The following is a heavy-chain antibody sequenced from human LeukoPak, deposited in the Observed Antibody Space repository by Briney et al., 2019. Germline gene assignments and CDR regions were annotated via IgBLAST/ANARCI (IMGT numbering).Heavy chain of an antibody. Sequence: ASVTVSCKASGYTFTGYYMHWVRQAPGQGLEWMGWINPNSGGTNYAQKFQGRVTMTRDTSISTAYMELSRLRSDDTAVYYCARDLRLVLRYFEFDPWGQGTLVTVSS. CDR2: INPNSGGT. CDR1: GYTFTGYY. CDR3: ARDLRLVLRYFEFDP. V-gene: IGHV1-2*02. J-gene: IGHJ5*02. D-gene: IGHD3-9*01.